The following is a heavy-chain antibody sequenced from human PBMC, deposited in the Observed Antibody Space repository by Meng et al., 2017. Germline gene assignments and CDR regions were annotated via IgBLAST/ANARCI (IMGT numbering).Heavy chain of an antibody. CDR1: GYTFTSYG. CDR2: ISAYNGNT. V-gene: IGHV1-18*01. D-gene: IGHD2-15*01. Sequence: ASVKVSCKASGYTFTSYGISWVRQAPGQGLEWMGWISAYNGNTNYAQKLQGRVTMTTDTSTSTAYMELRSLRSDDTAVYCCAGYCSGGSCYRSFDYWGQGTLVTVSS. CDR3: AGYCSGGSCYRSFDY. J-gene: IGHJ4*02.